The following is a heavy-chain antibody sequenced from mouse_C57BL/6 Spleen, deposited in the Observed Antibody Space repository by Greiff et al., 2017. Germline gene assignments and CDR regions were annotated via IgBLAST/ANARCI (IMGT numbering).Heavy chain of an antibody. CDR2: IDPSDSYT. J-gene: IGHJ4*01. D-gene: IGHD1-1*01. V-gene: IGHV1-69*01. Sequence: QVQLQQPGAELVMPGASVKLSCKASGYTFTSYWMHWVKQRPGQGLEWIGEIDPSDSYTNYNQKFKGKSTLTVDKSSSTAYMQLSSLTSEDSAVYYCARSSGSSPMDDWGQGTSVTVAS. CDR1: GYTFTSYW. CDR3: ARSSGSSPMDD.